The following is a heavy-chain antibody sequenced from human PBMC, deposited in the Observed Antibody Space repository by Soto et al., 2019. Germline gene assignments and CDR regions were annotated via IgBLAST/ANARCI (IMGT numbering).Heavy chain of an antibody. Sequence: QVHLVQSGADVKKPGASVHVSCKASRYTFTNYVIHWVRLAPGERLEWMGWINAGDGNTRYSQKFQDRGTITMDSYSSTVYMKLTSLTSDDTAVYYCTGGGPAARLGFDNWGQGTLVTASS. D-gene: IGHD6-25*01. CDR1: RYTFTNYV. CDR3: TGGGPAARLGFDN. CDR2: INAGDGNT. J-gene: IGHJ5*02. V-gene: IGHV1-3*01.